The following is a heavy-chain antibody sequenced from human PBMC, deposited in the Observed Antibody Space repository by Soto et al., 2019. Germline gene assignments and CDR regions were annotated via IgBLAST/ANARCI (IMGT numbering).Heavy chain of an antibody. CDR3: ARMASSIAARTYTFDY. Sequence: SETLSLTCTVSGGSISSYYWSWIRQPPGKGLEWIGYIDYSGSTNYNPSLKRRVTISVDTSKNQFSLKLSSVTAADTAVYYCARMASSIAARTYTFDYGGQGTLVTVYS. CDR1: GGSISSYY. CDR2: IDYSGST. V-gene: IGHV4-59*01. J-gene: IGHJ4*02. D-gene: IGHD6-6*01.